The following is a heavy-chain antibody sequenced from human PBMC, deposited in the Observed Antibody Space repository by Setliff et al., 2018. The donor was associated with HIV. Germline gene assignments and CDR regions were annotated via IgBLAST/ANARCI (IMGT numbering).Heavy chain of an antibody. V-gene: IGHV1-46*01. CDR2: ISPSDGST. Sequence: ASVKVSCKASGNSFISHYIHWVRQVPGQGLDWMGIISPSDGSTVYTQKFQGIVTMTRVTSASTAYMELSRLRSEDTAVYYCARENYFDSSGYYPLDYWGQGTLVTVSS. CDR1: GNSFISHY. D-gene: IGHD3-22*01. CDR3: ARENYFDSSGYYPLDY. J-gene: IGHJ4*02.